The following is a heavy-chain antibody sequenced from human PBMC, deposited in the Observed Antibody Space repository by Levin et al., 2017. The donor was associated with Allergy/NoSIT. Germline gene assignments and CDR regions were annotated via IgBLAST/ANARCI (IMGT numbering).Heavy chain of an antibody. CDR2: ISSSSSYT. J-gene: IGHJ4*02. Sequence: PGGSLRLSCAASGFTFSDYYMSWIRQAPGKGLEWVSYISSSSSYTNYADSVKGRFTISRDNAKNSLYLQMNSLRAEDTAVYYCARTWAGAGPRVYYFDYWGQGTLVTVSS. V-gene: IGHV3-11*03. D-gene: IGHD6-19*01. CDR3: ARTWAGAGPRVYYFDY. CDR1: GFTFSDYY.